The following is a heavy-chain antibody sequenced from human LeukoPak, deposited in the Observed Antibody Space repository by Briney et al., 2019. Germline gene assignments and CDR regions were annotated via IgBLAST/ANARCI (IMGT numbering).Heavy chain of an antibody. CDR1: GFTFSTYA. D-gene: IGHD3-10*02. CDR3: AKDRALMLFGELLPLFDY. CDR2: ISGSGDGGSGGNT. J-gene: IGHJ4*02. Sequence: GGSLRLSCAASGFTFSTYAMSWVRQAPGKGLEWVSAISGSGDGGSGGNTYYADSVKGRFTISRDNSKNTLYLQMNSLRAEDTAVYYCAKDRALMLFGELLPLFDYWGQGTLVTVSS. V-gene: IGHV3-23*01.